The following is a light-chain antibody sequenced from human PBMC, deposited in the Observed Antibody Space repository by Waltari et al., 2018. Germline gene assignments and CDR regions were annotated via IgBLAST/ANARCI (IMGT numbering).Light chain of an antibody. V-gene: IGLV1-47*01. J-gene: IGLJ3*02. Sequence: QSVLTQPPSVSGTPGPRVTISCPGSLSHLRSNFVYWYQHFPRTAPKLLIYLNNQRPSGVPARFSGSKSGTSTSLAISGLRSEDEADYYCAAWDDSLRRKVFGGGTKLTVL. CDR2: LNN. CDR1: LSHLRSNF. CDR3: AAWDDSLRRKV.